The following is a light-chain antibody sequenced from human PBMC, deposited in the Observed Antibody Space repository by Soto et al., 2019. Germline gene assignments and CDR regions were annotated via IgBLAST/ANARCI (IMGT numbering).Light chain of an antibody. CDR2: SND. Sequence: QSVLTQPPSASGTPGQRVTISCSGSSSNIGTNTVNWYQQLPGTAPKLLIHSNDQRPSGVPDRFSGSKSDTSASLAISGLQSEDEADYYCAAWDDSLSGPLFGGGTKLTVL. CDR1: SSNIGTNT. V-gene: IGLV1-44*01. CDR3: AAWDDSLSGPL. J-gene: IGLJ2*01.